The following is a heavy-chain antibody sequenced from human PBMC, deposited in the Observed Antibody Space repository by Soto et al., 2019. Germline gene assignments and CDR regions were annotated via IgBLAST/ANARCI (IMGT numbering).Heavy chain of an antibody. CDR3: ARSYSGTFYGYDI. J-gene: IGHJ4*02. CDR2: VFYTGNT. Sequence: SETLSLTCTVSGGSVSSFHWSWIRQSPGKGLEWIGYVFYTGNTKYNPALKRRVTISVDTSKKQFSLKLSSVSAADTGLYYCARSYSGTFYGYDIWGKGIRVTVSS. D-gene: IGHD1-26*01. V-gene: IGHV4-59*02. CDR1: GGSVSSFH.